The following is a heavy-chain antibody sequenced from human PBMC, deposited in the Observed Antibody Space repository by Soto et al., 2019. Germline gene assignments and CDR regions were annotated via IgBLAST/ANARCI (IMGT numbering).Heavy chain of an antibody. CDR2: ISYDGSNK. CDR1: GFTFSSYA. Sequence: QVQLVESGGGVVQPGRSLRLSCAASGFTFSSYAMHWVRQAPGKGLEWVAVISYDGSNKYYADSVKGRFTISRDNSKNTLYLQMNSLRAEDTAVYYCARGDYYDSSGYYYGSDYWGQGTLVTVSS. V-gene: IGHV3-30-3*01. CDR3: ARGDYYDSSGYYYGSDY. D-gene: IGHD3-22*01. J-gene: IGHJ4*02.